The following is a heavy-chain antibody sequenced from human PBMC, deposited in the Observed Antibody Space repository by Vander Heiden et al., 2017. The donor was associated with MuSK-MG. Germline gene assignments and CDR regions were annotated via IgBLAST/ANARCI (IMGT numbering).Heavy chain of an antibody. CDR1: GYTFTSYA. Sequence: QVQLVQSGSELKKPGASVKVSCKASGYTFTSYAMNWVRQAPGQGLEWMGWINTNTGNPTYAQGFTGRFVFSLDTSVSTAYLQICSLKAEDTAVYYCARDYCSSTSCYPEEYYFDYWGQGTLVTVSS. J-gene: IGHJ4*02. CDR2: INTNTGNP. CDR3: ARDYCSSTSCYPEEYYFDY. V-gene: IGHV7-4-1*01. D-gene: IGHD2-2*01.